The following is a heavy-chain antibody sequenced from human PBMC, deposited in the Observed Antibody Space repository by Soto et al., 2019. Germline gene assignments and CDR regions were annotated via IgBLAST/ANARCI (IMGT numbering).Heavy chain of an antibody. J-gene: IGHJ5*02. CDR1: GFTFSNYA. Sequence: GGSLRLSCAASGFTFSNYAMNWVRQAPGKGLEWVSGISGSGGATHYADSVKGRVTVSRDNSNHSLDLQLNSLRGEDTAMYYCARDMYSSDYFVRWFEPWGQGTLVTVSS. V-gene: IGHV3-23*01. CDR3: ARDMYSSDYFVRWFEP. D-gene: IGHD6-19*01. CDR2: ISGSGGAT.